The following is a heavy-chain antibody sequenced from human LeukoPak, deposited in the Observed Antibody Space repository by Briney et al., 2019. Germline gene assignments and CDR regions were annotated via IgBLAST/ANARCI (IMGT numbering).Heavy chain of an antibody. CDR3: ARDQGTAPAGGRKGRFDY. D-gene: IGHD2-15*01. CDR2: IWYDGSNK. Sequence: GGSLILSCAASGFTFSTYGMHWIRQAPGKGLEWVAIIWYDGSNKYYGDSVKGRFTISRDNSLNTLYLQMNSLSAEDTAVYYCARDQGTAPAGGRKGRFDYWGQGTPVTVSS. V-gene: IGHV3-33*01. J-gene: IGHJ4*02. CDR1: GFTFSTYG.